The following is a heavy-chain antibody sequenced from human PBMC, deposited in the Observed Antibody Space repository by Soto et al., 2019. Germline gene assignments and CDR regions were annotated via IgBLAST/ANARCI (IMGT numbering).Heavy chain of an antibody. CDR2: IYHSGST. CDR1: GGSISSGGYS. J-gene: IGHJ4*02. Sequence: QLQLQESGSGLVEPSQTLSLTCAVSGGSISSGGYSWSWIRQPPGKGLEWIGYIYHSGSTYYNPSLNSLVTISVDRSKNHFSLKLSSVTAADTAVYYCARAGGLGAVAVDYWGQGTLVTVSS. CDR3: ARAGGLGAVAVDY. D-gene: IGHD6-19*01. V-gene: IGHV4-30-2*01.